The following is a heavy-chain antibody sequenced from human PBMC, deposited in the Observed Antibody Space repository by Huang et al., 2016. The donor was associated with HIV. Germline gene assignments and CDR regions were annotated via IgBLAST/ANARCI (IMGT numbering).Heavy chain of an antibody. D-gene: IGHD3-22*01. J-gene: IGHJ6*03. Sequence: QVHLVQSGAEVKKPGASVKVSCKASGYTFNTHGLSWVRQAPGQGLEWMGWINTDNGYTNYAQNFHGRVTMTADTSTSTAYMEVRSLRSDDTAIYSCARDFRKGHYYDSNGKRRLLYYYYMDVWGKGTTVIVSS. CDR2: INTDNGYT. CDR3: ARDFRKGHYYDSNGKRRLLYYYYMDV. CDR1: GYTFNTHG. V-gene: IGHV1-18*01.